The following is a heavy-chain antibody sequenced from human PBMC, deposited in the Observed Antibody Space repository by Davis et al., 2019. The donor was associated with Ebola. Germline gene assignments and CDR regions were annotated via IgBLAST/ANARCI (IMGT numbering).Heavy chain of an antibody. J-gene: IGHJ3*02. CDR2: FSYGDNT. CDR3: ARPWYSGTYYDAYDI. D-gene: IGHD1-26*01. Sequence: MPGGSLRLSCTVSGASISSRSYYWGWIRQPPWKGLEWVGSFSYGDNTHYYNPSLRGRVTISVDTSRNQFSLKLSSATAADTAVYYCARPWYSGTYYDAYDIWGQGTMVAVSS. CDR1: GASISSRSYY. V-gene: IGHV4-39*01.